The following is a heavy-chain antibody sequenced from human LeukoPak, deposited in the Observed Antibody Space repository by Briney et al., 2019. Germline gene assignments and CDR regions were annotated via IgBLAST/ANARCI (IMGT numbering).Heavy chain of an antibody. V-gene: IGHV3-30*02. CDR1: GFTFSSYG. Sequence: GGSLRLSCAASGFTFSSYGMHWVRQAPGKGLEWVAFIRYDGGNKYYADSVKGRFTISRDNSKNTLSLQMNSLRAEDTAVYYCARVQQQLPKNWGQGTLVTVSS. CDR2: IRYDGGNK. CDR3: ARVQQQLPKN. D-gene: IGHD2-2*01. J-gene: IGHJ4*02.